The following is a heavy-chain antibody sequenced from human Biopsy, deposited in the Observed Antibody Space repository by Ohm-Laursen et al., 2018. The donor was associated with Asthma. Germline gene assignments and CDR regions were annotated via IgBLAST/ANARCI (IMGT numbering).Heavy chain of an antibody. D-gene: IGHD3-3*01. V-gene: IGHV4-34*01. CDR3: ARFTASITIFGVVNNWFDP. CDR2: INHSGST. Sequence: SDTLSLTCAVYGGSFSGYYWSWIRQPPGKGLEWIGEINHSGSTNYNPSLKSRVTISVDTSKNQFSLKLSSVTAADTAVYYCARFTASITIFGVVNNWFDPWGQGTLVTVSS. CDR1: GGSFSGYY. J-gene: IGHJ5*02.